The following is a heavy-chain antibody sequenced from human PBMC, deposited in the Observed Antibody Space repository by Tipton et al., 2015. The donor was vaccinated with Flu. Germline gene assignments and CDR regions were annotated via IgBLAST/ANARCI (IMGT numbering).Heavy chain of an antibody. CDR1: GGSFSSHY. D-gene: IGHD2-15*01. CDR3: ARGLGVVVAVAFDI. J-gene: IGHJ3*02. V-gene: IGHV4-34*01. Sequence: LRLSCAVYGGSFSSHYWSWIRQPPGKGLEWIGEINHSGSTNYNPSLKSRVTISVDTSKNQFSLKLSSVTAADTAVYYCARGLGVVVAVAFDIWGPRDNDHRLF. CDR2: INHSGST.